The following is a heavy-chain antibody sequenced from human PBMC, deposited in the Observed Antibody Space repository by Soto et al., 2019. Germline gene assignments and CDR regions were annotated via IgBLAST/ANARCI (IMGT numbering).Heavy chain of an antibody. CDR3: ASVSSTGTNFDY. CDR1: GFTFSDYY. J-gene: IGHJ4*02. Sequence: GGSLRLSCAASGFTFSDYYMSWIRQAPGKGLEWVSYISSSGSTIYYADSVKGRFTISRDNAKNSLYLQMNSLRAEDTAVYYCASVSSTGTNFDYWGQGTLVTVSS. D-gene: IGHD1-1*01. CDR2: ISSSGSTI. V-gene: IGHV3-11*01.